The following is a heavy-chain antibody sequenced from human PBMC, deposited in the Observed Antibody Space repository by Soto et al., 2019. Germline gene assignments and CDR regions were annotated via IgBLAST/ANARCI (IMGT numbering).Heavy chain of an antibody. CDR3: ARSIVVVTAADY. V-gene: IGHV1-3*01. CDR2: INAGNGNT. J-gene: IGHJ4*02. CDR1: GYTFTRYN. Sequence: ASLKVSCKTPGYTFTRYNMHWVRQAPGQRLEWMGWINAGNGNTKYSQKFQGRVTITRDTSASTAYMELSSLRSEDTAVYYCARSIVVVTAADYWGQGTLVTVSS. D-gene: IGHD2-21*02.